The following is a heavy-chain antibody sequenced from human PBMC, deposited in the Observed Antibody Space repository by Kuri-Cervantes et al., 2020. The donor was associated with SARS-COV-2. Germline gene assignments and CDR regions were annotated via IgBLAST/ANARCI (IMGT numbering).Heavy chain of an antibody. V-gene: IGHV1-69*04. CDR2: ILPILDIA. CDR3: AIELYDSGWSQKRYYYYRMDV. Sequence: SVKVSCKTSGGTFSSYAISWVRQAPGQGPEWMGRILPILDIANSEQGYQDRVTITADKSTNTVYMELISLRSGDTAVYYGAIELYDSGWSQKRYYYYRMDVWGQGTTVTVSS. D-gene: IGHD6-19*01. CDR1: GGTFSSYA. J-gene: IGHJ6*02.